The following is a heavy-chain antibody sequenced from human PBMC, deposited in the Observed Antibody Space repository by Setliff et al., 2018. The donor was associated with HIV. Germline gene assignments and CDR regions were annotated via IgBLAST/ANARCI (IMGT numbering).Heavy chain of an antibody. CDR2: INAGNGNT. J-gene: IGHJ2*01. D-gene: IGHD3-22*01. V-gene: IGHV1-3*01. CDR3: ARLPITYDSSGYYPEDWYFDL. Sequence: ASVKVSCKASGYTFTSYAMHWVRQAPGQRLEWMGWINAGNGNTKYSQKFQGRVTITRDTSASTAYMELSSLRSEDTAVYYCARLPITYDSSGYYPEDWYFDLWGRGTLVTVSS. CDR1: GYTFTSYA.